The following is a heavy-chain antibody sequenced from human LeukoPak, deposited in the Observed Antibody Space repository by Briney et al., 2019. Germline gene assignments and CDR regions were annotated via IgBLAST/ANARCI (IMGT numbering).Heavy chain of an antibody. CDR1: GGSHTGYS. D-gene: IGHD2-21*01. V-gene: IGHV4-34*01. Sequence: SETLSLTCSVYGGSHTGYSWSWIRQSPGKGLEWIGEITPSGSANYNPSLGNRVTIPVDKYRNQFSLKLPSLTAADSAVYYCASGLLWSRPHQNWGQGTLVTVSS. J-gene: IGHJ4*02. CDR2: ITPSGSA. CDR3: ASGLLWSRPHQN.